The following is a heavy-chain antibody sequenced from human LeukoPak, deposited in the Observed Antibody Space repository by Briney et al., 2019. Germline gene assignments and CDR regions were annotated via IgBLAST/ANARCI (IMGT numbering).Heavy chain of an antibody. CDR1: GFTFSSYS. CDR2: ISSSSSTI. D-gene: IGHD2-21*01. CDR3: ARDSYCGGDCYLTSPDY. Sequence: GGSLRLSCAASGFTFSSYSMNWVRQAPGKGLEWVSYISSSSSTIYYADSVKGRFTISRDNAKNSLYLQMNSLRAEDTAVYYCARDSYCGGDCYLTSPDYWGQGTLVTVSS. V-gene: IGHV3-48*01. J-gene: IGHJ4*02.